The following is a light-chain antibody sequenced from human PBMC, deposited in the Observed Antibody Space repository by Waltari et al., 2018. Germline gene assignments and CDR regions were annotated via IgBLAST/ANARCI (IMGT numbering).Light chain of an antibody. V-gene: IGLV2-23*02. CDR3: CSYVGLGTYV. CDR1: SRDVGSYNL. Sequence: QSGLAQPASASGSPGQSVTITCTGTSRDVGSYNLVSWYQQRPGKAPSLLIYEVAKRAPGTSDRFSASTSGHTASLSISGLQAQEDEADYYCCSYVGLGTYVFGTGTKVTV. J-gene: IGLJ1*01. CDR2: EVA.